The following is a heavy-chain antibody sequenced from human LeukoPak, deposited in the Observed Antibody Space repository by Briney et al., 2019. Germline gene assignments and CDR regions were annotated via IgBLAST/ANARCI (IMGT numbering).Heavy chain of an antibody. CDR1: GGSMSPYH. Sequence: SETLSLTCTVSGGSMSPYHWGWIRQPPGKGLEWTGYTYYSGSTNYNPSLKSRVTISVDTSKNQFSLKLSSVTAADTAIYYCARAVSGRFDYWGQGTLVTVSS. J-gene: IGHJ4*02. V-gene: IGHV4-59*12. CDR2: TYYSGST. D-gene: IGHD6-19*01. CDR3: ARAVSGRFDY.